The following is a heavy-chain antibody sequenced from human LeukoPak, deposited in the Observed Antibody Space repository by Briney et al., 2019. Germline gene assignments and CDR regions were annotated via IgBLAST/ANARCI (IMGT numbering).Heavy chain of an antibody. V-gene: IGHV4-39*01. J-gene: IGHJ6*03. CDR1: GGSISSSSYY. D-gene: IGHD3/OR15-3a*01. CDR2: SYYSGST. Sequence: SETLSLTCTVSGGSISSSSYYWGWLRQPPGKGLEGIGSSYYSGSTYYNPALKSRDTISVDTSKNQFSLKLSSVTAADTAVYYCPRAPAILDRIYSYYSLDVWGKGTTVTVSS. CDR3: PRAPAILDRIYSYYSLDV.